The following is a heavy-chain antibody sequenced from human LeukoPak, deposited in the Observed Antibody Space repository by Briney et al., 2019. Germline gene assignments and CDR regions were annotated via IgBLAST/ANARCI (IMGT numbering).Heavy chain of an antibody. J-gene: IGHJ6*02. CDR3: ARGYDQRGHYYYGMDI. V-gene: IGHV3-48*01. CDR2: ISSSSSTI. Sequence: SGGSLRLSCAASGFTFSSYSMNWVRQAPGKGLEWVSYISSSSSTIYYADSVKGRFTISRDNARNSLYLQMNSLRAEDTAVYYCARGYDQRGHYYYGMDIWGQGTTVTVSS. D-gene: IGHD3-3*01. CDR1: GFTFSSYS.